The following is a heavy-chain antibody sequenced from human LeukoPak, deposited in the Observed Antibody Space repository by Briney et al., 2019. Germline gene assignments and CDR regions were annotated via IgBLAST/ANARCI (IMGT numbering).Heavy chain of an antibody. V-gene: IGHV3-66*01. J-gene: IGHJ4*02. Sequence: GGSLRLSCAASGFTVSSNYMSWVRQAPGRGWEWVSVIYSGGSTYYADSVKGRFTISRDNSKNTLYLQMNSLRAEDTAVYYCARDCSGGSCYDYWGQGTLVTVSS. CDR2: IYSGGST. CDR3: ARDCSGGSCYDY. CDR1: GFTVSSNY. D-gene: IGHD2-15*01.